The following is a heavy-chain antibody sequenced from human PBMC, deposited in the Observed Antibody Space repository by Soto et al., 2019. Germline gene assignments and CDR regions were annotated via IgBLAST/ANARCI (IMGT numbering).Heavy chain of an antibody. J-gene: IGHJ3*02. CDR1: GFTFSSYA. D-gene: IGHD3-9*01. Sequence: GGSLRLSCAASGFTFSSYAMSWVRQAPGKGLEWVSAISGSGGSTYYADSVKGRFTISRDNSKNTLYLQMNSLRAEDTAVYYCANEVDILTGYYRYNDAFDIWGQGTMVTVSS. V-gene: IGHV3-23*01. CDR3: ANEVDILTGYYRYNDAFDI. CDR2: ISGSGGST.